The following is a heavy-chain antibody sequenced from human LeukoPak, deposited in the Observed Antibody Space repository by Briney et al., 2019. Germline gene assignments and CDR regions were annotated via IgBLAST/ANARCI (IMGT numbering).Heavy chain of an antibody. J-gene: IGHJ6*02. V-gene: IGHV3-23*01. Sequence: PGGSLRLSCAASAFTFSTYAMNWVRQAPGKGLEWVSSISNGGGTTYYADSVKGRFTISRDNSKNTLYLQMNSLRPEDTAMYYCANAVCTTSSCSGFYGMDVWGQGTTVVVSS. D-gene: IGHD2-2*01. CDR2: ISNGGGTT. CDR1: AFTFSTYA. CDR3: ANAVCTTSSCSGFYGMDV.